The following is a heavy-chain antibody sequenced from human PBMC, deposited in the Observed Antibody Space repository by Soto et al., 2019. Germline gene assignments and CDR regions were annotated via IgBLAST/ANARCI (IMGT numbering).Heavy chain of an antibody. CDR1: LISVGIYY. J-gene: IGHJ3*02. V-gene: IGHV4-59*02. Sequence: TNTLALTCIVSLISVGIYYWCSFWQPPGKGLEWIGYIYYSGSTNYNPSLKSRVTISVDTSKNQFSLKLSSVTAADTAVYYCARDYGDYAQGAFDIWGQGTMVTVSS. D-gene: IGHD4-17*01. CDR3: ARDYGDYAQGAFDI. CDR2: IYYSGST.